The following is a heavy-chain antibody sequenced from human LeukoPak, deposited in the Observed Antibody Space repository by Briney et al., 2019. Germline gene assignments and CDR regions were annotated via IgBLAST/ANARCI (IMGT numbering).Heavy chain of an antibody. J-gene: IGHJ4*02. V-gene: IGHV3-33*01. Sequence: GRSLRLSCAASGFTFSSYGMHWVRQAPGKGLEWVAVIWYDGSNKYYADSVKGRFTISRDNSKNTLYLQMNSLRAEDTAVYYCARDRGYSYGYGGMYYFDYWGQGTLVTVSS. CDR1: GFTFSSYG. CDR3: ARDRGYSYGYGGMYYFDY. D-gene: IGHD5-18*01. CDR2: IWYDGSNK.